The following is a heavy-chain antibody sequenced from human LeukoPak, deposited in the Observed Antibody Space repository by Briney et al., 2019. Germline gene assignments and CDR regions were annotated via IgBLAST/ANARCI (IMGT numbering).Heavy chain of an antibody. CDR3: ARDAGNSGYGCDL. Sequence: GGSLRLSCAASGFAFANYAMNWVRQAPGKGLEWVSTITDSGSSTYYADSVKGRFTISRDNARNSLYLQMNNLRGEDTAIYYCARDAGNSGYGCDLWGQGTLVTVSS. CDR2: ITDSGSST. D-gene: IGHD5-12*01. V-gene: IGHV3-23*01. J-gene: IGHJ5*02. CDR1: GFAFANYA.